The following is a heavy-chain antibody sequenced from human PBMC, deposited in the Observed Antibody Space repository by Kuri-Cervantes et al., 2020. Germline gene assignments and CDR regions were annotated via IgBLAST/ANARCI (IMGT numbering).Heavy chain of an antibody. CDR3: ARNFWSATGGNAFDF. D-gene: IGHD3-3*01. CDR1: GDSIKNYY. Sequence: SETLSLICTVSGDSIKNYYWSWIRQPPQKGLEWIGYIYSSGSTTYNPSLKSRVTMSVDTSKNQFSLKLSSVTAAETAVYYCARNFWSATGGNAFDFWGQGTLITVSS. J-gene: IGHJ3*01. CDR2: IYSSGST. V-gene: IGHV4-59*12.